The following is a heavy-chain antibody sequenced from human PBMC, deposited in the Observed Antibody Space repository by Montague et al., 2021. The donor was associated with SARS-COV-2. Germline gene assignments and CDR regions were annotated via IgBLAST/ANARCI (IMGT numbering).Heavy chain of an antibody. V-gene: IGHV4-38-2*02. CDR2: KFHSGST. D-gene: IGHD1-26*01. J-gene: IGHJ4*02. Sequence: SETLSLTCTVSNYSVSSGYYWGWIRQFPGKGLEWIGFKFHSGSTYYNPSLQSRAITSADTSKNQVSLKLRSVSAADTAVYYCARGVVGPTVLFLEYWGQGILVAVSS. CDR3: ARGVVGPTVLFLEY. CDR1: NYSVSSGYY.